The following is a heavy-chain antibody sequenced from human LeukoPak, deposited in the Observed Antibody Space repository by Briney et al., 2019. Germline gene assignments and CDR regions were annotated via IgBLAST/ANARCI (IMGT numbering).Heavy chain of an antibody. J-gene: IGHJ4*02. CDR1: GFTFSSFG. V-gene: IGHV3-23*01. CDR3: AKRVPYSSSSVYFDY. D-gene: IGHD6-6*01. CDR2: ISDDGRST. Sequence: QAGGSLRLSCAASGFTFSSFGMRWVRQAPGKGLEWVSAISDDGRSTYYADSVKGRFTISRDNSKNTLYLQMNSLRFEDTALYFCAKRVPYSSSSVYFDYWGQGTLVTVSS.